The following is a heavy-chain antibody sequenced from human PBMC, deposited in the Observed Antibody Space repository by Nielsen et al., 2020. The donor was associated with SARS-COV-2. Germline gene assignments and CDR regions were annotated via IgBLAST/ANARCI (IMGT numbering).Heavy chain of an antibody. V-gene: IGHV4-30-2*01. J-gene: IGHJ3*02. CDR1: GGSISSGGYS. Sequence: SETLSLTCAVSGGSISSGGYSWSWIRQPPGKGLEWIGYIYHSGRTYYNPSLKSRVTISVDRSKNQFSLKLSSVTAADTAVYYCSRGGRITFGGADDAFDIWGQGTMVTVSS. CDR2: IYHSGRT. CDR3: SRGGRITFGGADDAFDI. D-gene: IGHD3-16*01.